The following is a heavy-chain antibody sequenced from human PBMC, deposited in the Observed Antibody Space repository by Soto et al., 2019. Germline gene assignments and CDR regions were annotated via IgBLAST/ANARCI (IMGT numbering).Heavy chain of an antibody. CDR2: IYYSGST. CDR3: ARGLWYSSSWWFDP. Sequence: NPSETLSLTCTVSGGSISSGGYYWSWIRQHPGKGLEWIGYIYYSGSTYYNPSLKSRVTISVDTSKNQFSLKLSSVTAADTAVYYCARGLWYSSSWWFDPWGQGTLVTVSS. D-gene: IGHD6-13*01. V-gene: IGHV4-31*03. J-gene: IGHJ5*02. CDR1: GGSISSGGYY.